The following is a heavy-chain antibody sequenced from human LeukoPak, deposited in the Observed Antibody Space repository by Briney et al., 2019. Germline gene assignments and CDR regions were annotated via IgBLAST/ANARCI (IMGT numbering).Heavy chain of an antibody. V-gene: IGHV3-21*06. CDR1: GFTFSSYS. J-gene: IGHJ4*02. CDR2: ISRSSSHI. D-gene: IGHD1-14*01. Sequence: GGSLRLSCVVSGFTFSSYSMNWVRQAPGKGLEWVSSISRSSSHIYHADSVKGRFTISRDNANNFLYLQMNSLRAEDTAVYYCATETNGRHYDYWGQGTLLTVSS. CDR3: ATETNGRHYDY.